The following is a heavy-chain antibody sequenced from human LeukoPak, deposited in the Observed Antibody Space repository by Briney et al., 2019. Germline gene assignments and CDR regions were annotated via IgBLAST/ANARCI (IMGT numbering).Heavy chain of an antibody. Sequence: GASVKVSCKASGYIFTGYYMHWVRQAPGQGLEWMGWINPNSGGTNYAQRFQGRITMTRDTSISTAYMELSRLRSDDTAIYYCARVFGRQLPDYWGQGTLVTVSS. CDR2: INPNSGGT. V-gene: IGHV1-2*02. J-gene: IGHJ4*02. CDR1: GYIFTGYY. D-gene: IGHD1-26*01. CDR3: ARVFGRQLPDY.